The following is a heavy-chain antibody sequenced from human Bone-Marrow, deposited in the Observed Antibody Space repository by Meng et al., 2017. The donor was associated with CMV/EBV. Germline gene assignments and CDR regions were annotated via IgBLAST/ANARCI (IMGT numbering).Heavy chain of an antibody. V-gene: IGHV4-34*01. CDR1: GGSFSGYY. J-gene: IGHJ3*02. Sequence: SETLSLTCAVYGGSFSGYYWSWIRQPPGKGLEWIGEINHSGSTNYNPSLKSRVTISVDTSKNQFSLKLSSVTAADTAVYYCARGAATGRGAFDIWGQGTMVTVSS. CDR2: INHSGST. CDR3: ARGAATGRGAFDI. D-gene: IGHD6-13*01.